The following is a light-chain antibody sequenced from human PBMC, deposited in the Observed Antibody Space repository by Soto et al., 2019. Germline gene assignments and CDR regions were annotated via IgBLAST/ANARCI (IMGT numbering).Light chain of an antibody. J-gene: IGLJ2*01. V-gene: IGLV2-14*03. CDR2: DVT. CDR1: SSDVGAYNF. Sequence: QSVLTQPASVSGSPGQSITISCTGTSSDVGAYNFVSWYQQHPGKAPKLMIYDVTNRPSGVSSRFSGSKSGNTASLAISGLQAEDEADDYCSSYTTSNTLVFGGGTKLTVL. CDR3: SSYTTSNTLV.